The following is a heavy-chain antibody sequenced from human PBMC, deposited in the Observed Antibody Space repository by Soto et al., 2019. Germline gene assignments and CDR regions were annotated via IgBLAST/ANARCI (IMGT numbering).Heavy chain of an antibody. CDR3: ARGSFEYSSSLNWFDP. CDR1: GFTASSNY. V-gene: IGHV3-53*01. Sequence: GGSLRLSCAASGFTASSNYMSWVRQAPGKGLEWVSVIYSGGSTYHADSVKGRFTISRDNSKNTLYLQMNSLRAEDTAVYYCARGSFEYSSSLNWFDPWGQGTLVTVSS. J-gene: IGHJ5*02. D-gene: IGHD6-6*01. CDR2: IYSGGST.